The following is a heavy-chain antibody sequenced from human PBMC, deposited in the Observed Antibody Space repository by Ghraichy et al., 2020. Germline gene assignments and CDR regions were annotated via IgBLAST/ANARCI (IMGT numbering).Heavy chain of an antibody. CDR3: ALKGAYNRGWFDP. D-gene: IGHD5-24*01. CDR2: TIPIFGTA. V-gene: IGHV1-69*06. CDR1: GGTFSSYA. Sequence: SVKVSCKASGGTFSSYAISWVRQAPAQELEWMGGTIPIFGTADYAQKFQGRVTITADKSTSTAYLELSSLRSEDTAVYYCALKGAYNRGWFDPWGQGTLVTVSS. J-gene: IGHJ5*02.